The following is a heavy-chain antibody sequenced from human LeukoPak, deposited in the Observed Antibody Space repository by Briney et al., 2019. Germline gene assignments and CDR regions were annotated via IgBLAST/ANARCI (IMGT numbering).Heavy chain of an antibody. CDR1: GFTFSSYA. D-gene: IGHD6-13*01. V-gene: IGHV3-23*01. J-gene: IGHJ4*02. CDR3: AKAPGSKAAGTGGFDY. CDR2: ISGSGGST. Sequence: GGSLRLSCAASGFTFSSYAMSWVRQAPGKGLQWVSAISGSGGSTYYADSVKGRFTISRDNSKNTLYLQMNSLRAEDTAVYYCAKAPGSKAAGTGGFDYWGQGTLVTVSS.